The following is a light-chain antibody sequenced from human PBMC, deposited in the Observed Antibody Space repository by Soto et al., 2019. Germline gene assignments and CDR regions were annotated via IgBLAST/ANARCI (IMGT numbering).Light chain of an antibody. V-gene: IGKV3-20*01. CDR3: QQYGSSPGT. CDR2: GAS. Sequence: IVLTQSPATLSLSPVRIATLSCRASQNISNYLIWYQQKPGQAPRLLIYGASSRATGIPDRFSGSGSGTDFTLTISRLEPEDFAVYYCQQYGSSPGTFGQGTKVDI. J-gene: IGKJ1*01. CDR1: QNISNY.